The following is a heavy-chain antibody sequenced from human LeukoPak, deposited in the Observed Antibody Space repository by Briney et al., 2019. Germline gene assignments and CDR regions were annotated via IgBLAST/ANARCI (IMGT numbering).Heavy chain of an antibody. D-gene: IGHD4-17*01. CDR1: GYTFTNYG. J-gene: IGHJ4*02. V-gene: IGHV1-8*03. CDR3: ARDFIDDDYGVDY. CDR2: MNPNSGNT. Sequence: ASVKVSCKASGYTFTNYGISWVRQATGQGLEWMGWMNPNSGNTGYAQKFQGRVTITRNTSISTAYMELSSLRSEDTAVYYCARDFIDDDYGVDYWGQGTLVTVSS.